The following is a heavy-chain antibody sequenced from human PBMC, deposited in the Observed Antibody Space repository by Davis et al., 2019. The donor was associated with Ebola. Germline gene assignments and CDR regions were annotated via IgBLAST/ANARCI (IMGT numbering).Heavy chain of an antibody. J-gene: IGHJ4*02. Sequence: PGGSLRLSCKGSAYSFSIYWIAWVRQMSGKGLEWMGIIYPADSDTRYSPSFQGQVTISADKSINTAYLQWTSLKASDTAIYYCARLGRLHLGELSFQIDYWGPGTPVTVSS. CDR2: IYPADSDT. CDR3: ARLGRLHLGELSFQIDY. V-gene: IGHV5-51*01. CDR1: AYSFSIYW. D-gene: IGHD3-16*02.